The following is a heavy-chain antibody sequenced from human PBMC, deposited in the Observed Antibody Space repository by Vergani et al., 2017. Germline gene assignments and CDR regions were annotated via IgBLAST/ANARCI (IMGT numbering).Heavy chain of an antibody. CDR2: ISGSGGST. D-gene: IGHD4-17*01. J-gene: IGHJ4*02. CDR3: ARDRYGYYSFDY. CDR1: GFTFSSYA. V-gene: IGHV3-23*01. Sequence: EVQLLESGGGLVQPGGSLRLSCAASGFTFSSYAMSWVRQAPGKGLEWVSAISGSGGSTYYADSVKGRFTISRDNSKNTLYLQMNSLRAEDTAVYYCARDRYGYYSFDYWGQGTLVAVSS.